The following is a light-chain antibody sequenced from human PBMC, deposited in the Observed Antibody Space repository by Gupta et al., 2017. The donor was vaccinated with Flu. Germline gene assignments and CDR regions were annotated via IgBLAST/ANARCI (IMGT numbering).Light chain of an antibody. V-gene: IGKV3D-15*01. CDR3: QQYANWPLT. CDR2: AAS. J-gene: IGKJ4*01. CDR1: RGINNY. Sequence: PATLSVSPGESVTLSCRASRGINNYLVWHQQKPGRAPRLLIYAASTRATGIPARFSGSGSGTEFTLTISSLQSEDFAVYYCQQYANWPLTFGGGTKVEIK.